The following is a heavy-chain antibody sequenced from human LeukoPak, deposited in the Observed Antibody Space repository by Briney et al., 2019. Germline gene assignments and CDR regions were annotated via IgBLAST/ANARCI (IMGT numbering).Heavy chain of an antibody. CDR3: ARDDYYYPDMDV. Sequence: SETLSLTCTVSGGPISRYHWSWIRQPPGKGLVRIAYIYYSERTNHSPPHKSTDTISIDPSKNQFSLKLSSESAADTAVYHCARDDYYYPDMDVWGQGTRVTVSS. J-gene: IGHJ6*02. CDR1: GGPISRYH. V-gene: IGHV4-59*01. CDR2: IYYSERT.